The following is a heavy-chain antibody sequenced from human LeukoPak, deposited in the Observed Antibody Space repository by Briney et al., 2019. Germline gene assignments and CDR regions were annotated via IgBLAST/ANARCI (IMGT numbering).Heavy chain of an antibody. J-gene: IGHJ5*02. CDR1: GFSLNTSGVG. CDR3: AHTGSAHGDDWFDP. D-gene: IGHD7-27*01. Sequence: SGPTLVKPTETLTLTCTFSGFSLNTSGVGVGWIRQPPGKALEWLALISRDDDKRYSPSLKSRLTITKDTSKNQVALTLANLDPVDTATYYCAHTGSAHGDDWFDPWGQGSLLTVSS. CDR2: ISRDDDK. V-gene: IGHV2-5*02.